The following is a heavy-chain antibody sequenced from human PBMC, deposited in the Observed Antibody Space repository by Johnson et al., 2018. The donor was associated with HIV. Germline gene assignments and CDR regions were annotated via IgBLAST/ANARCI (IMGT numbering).Heavy chain of an antibody. CDR3: AKSPLGVGIFSAFDI. CDR1: GFTFSSYG. J-gene: IGHJ3*02. D-gene: IGHD2-21*01. CDR2: IRYDGSNK. Sequence: VQLLESGGGVVQPGGSMRLSCAASGFTFSSYGMHWVRQAPGKGLEWVAYIRYDGSNKYYAASVKGRFTISRDNSKNTLYLQMNSLRAEDTAVYYCAKSPLGVGIFSAFDIWGQGTMVTVSS. V-gene: IGHV3-30*02.